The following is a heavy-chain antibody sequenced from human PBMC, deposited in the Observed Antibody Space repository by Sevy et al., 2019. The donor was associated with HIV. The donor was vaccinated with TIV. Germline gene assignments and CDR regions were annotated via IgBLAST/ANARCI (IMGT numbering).Heavy chain of an antibody. D-gene: IGHD6-13*01. CDR3: ARSPPWGNTWLYYFDN. J-gene: IGHJ4*02. CDR2: VYYSGST. Sequence: SETLSLTCTVSGGSISSKNYYWCWLSQPPGKGLEWIGSVYYSGSTYYNPSLKSRVTISVETSKNQFSLTLSSVTAADTAVYYCARSPPWGNTWLYYFDNWGQGTLVTVSS. V-gene: IGHV4-39*01. CDR1: GGSISSKNYY.